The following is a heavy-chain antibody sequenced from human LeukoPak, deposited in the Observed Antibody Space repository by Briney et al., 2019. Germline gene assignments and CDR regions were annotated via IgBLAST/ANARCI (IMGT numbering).Heavy chain of an antibody. J-gene: IGHJ4*02. CDR3: ARYSGWPYFDY. CDR1: GGSISSSSYY. CDR2: IYYSGST. D-gene: IGHD6-19*01. V-gene: IGHV4-39*01. Sequence: PSETLSLTCTVSGGSISSSSYYWGWIRQPPGKGLEWIGSIYYSGSTYYNPSLKSRVTISVDTSKNQFSLKLSSVTAADTAVYYCARYSGWPYFDYWGQGTLVTVSS.